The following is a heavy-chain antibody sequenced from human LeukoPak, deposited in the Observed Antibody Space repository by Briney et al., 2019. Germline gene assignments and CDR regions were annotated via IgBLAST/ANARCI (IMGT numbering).Heavy chain of an antibody. V-gene: IGHV4-59*01. CDR2: IYSSGST. CDR1: GGSISSYY. J-gene: IGHJ4*02. D-gene: IGHD6-19*01. CDR3: AKDEGMAVAGSPSYYFDY. Sequence: SETLSLTCTVSGGSISSYYWSWIRQPPGKGLEWIGYIYSSGSTNYNPSLKSRITISVDTSKNQFSLKLSSVTAADTAVYYCAKDEGMAVAGSPSYYFDYWGQGTLVTVSS.